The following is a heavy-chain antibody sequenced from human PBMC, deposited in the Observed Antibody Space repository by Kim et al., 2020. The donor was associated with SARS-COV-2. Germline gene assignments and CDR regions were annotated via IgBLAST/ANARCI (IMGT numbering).Heavy chain of an antibody. CDR2: VHSSGSS. V-gene: IGHV4-39*01. CDR1: GGSISSSTYY. Sequence: SETLSLTYTVSGGSISSSTYYWAWIRQPPGKGLEWIATVHSSGSSHYNPSLKGRATISVDTSKNQFSLRLSSVTAADTAVYFCARHLEYYYYYMDVWGKGTTVTVSS. CDR3: ARHLEYYYYYMDV. J-gene: IGHJ6*03.